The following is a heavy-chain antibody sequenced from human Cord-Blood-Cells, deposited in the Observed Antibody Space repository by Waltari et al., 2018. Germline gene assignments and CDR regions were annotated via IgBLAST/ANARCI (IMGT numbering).Heavy chain of an antibody. CDR1: GGSISSGGYY. CDR3: ARGRYSYGYGAFDI. V-gene: IGHV4-31*03. Sequence: QVQLQESGPGLVKPSQTLSPTCTVSGGSISSGGYYWSWIRQHPGKGLEWIGYIYYSGSTYYNPSLKSRVTISVDTSKNQFSLKLSSVTAADTAVYYCARGRYSYGYGAFDIWGQGTMVTVSS. D-gene: IGHD5-18*01. J-gene: IGHJ3*02. CDR2: IYYSGST.